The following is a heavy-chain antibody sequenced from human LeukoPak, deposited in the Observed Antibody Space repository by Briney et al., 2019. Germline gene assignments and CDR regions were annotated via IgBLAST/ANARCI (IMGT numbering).Heavy chain of an antibody. CDR1: GFAFDDYA. CDR2: ISWNSGSI. Sequence: PGRSLRLSCAASGFAFDDYAMHGVRQGPGKGLEWGSGISWNSGSIGYAESVKGRFTISRDNAKNSLYLQMNSLRAEDTALYYCAKGQVDVAAAGPFDYWGQGTLVTVSS. V-gene: IGHV3-9*01. CDR3: AKGQVDVAAAGPFDY. D-gene: IGHD6-13*01. J-gene: IGHJ4*02.